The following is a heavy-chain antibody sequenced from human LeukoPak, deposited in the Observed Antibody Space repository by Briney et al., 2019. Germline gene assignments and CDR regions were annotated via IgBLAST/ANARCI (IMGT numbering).Heavy chain of an antibody. Sequence: SETLSLTCAVSGGSISSGGYSWSWIRQPPGKGLEWIVYIYHSGSTYYSPSLKSRVTISVDRSKNQFSLKLSSVTAADTAVYYCARGGLYYYGSGSYTPFDPWGQGTLVTVSS. D-gene: IGHD3-10*01. V-gene: IGHV4-30-2*01. CDR2: IYHSGST. CDR3: ARGGLYYYGSGSYTPFDP. CDR1: GGSISSGGYS. J-gene: IGHJ5*02.